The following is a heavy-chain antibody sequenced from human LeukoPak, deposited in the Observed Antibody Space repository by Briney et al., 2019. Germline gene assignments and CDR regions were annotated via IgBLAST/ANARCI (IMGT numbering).Heavy chain of an antibody. CDR2: IHNSGSS. Sequence: SETLSLTCTVSGGSINNYFWSWIRQPPGKGLEWIGYIHNSGSSNYNPSLKSRATFSVDTSENQLSLRLNSVTAADTAVYYCASLGGYYESRGSSQLEAFDIWGQGTMVTVSS. J-gene: IGHJ3*02. V-gene: IGHV4-59*01. D-gene: IGHD3-22*01. CDR1: GGSINNYF. CDR3: ASLGGYYESRGSSQLEAFDI.